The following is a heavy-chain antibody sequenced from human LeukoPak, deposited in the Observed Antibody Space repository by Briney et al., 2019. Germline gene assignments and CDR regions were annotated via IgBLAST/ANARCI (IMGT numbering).Heavy chain of an antibody. CDR3: ARVGSSSWYNYYYYYMDV. CDR1: GYTFTTYA. Sequence: ASVKVSCKASGYTFTTYAMNWVRQAPGQGLEWMGWISAYNGNTNYAQKLQGRVTMTTDTSTSTAYMELRSLRSDDTAVYYCARVGSSSWYNYYYYYMDVWGKGTTVTVSS. D-gene: IGHD6-13*01. J-gene: IGHJ6*03. V-gene: IGHV1-18*01. CDR2: ISAYNGNT.